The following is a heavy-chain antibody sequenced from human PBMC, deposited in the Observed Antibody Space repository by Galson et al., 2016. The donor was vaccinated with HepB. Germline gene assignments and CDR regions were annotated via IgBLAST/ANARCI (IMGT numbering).Heavy chain of an antibody. J-gene: IGHJ3*02. V-gene: IGHV1-18*04. Sequence: SVKVSCKASGYIFTSNGVSWVRQAPGRGLEWMGWISTNSGNTNYAQSLQGRVTLTTDTSTGTAYMELRSLRSDDTAVYYCARDVRYAFEMWGQGTMVTVSP. CDR2: ISTNSGNT. CDR3: ARDVRYAFEM. CDR1: GYIFTSNG.